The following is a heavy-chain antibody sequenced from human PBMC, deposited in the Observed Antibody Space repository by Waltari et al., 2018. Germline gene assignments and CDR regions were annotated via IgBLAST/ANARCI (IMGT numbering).Heavy chain of an antibody. CDR3: ARDLTWVAAFDL. V-gene: IGHV3-11*04. CDR1: GFSFTDYY. J-gene: IGHJ3*01. CDR2: ISNSGTTI. Sequence: QVHLVESGGGLVKPGGSLRLTCAASGFSFTDYYMNWIRQAPGKVLEWVSYISNSGTTIYYSDSVKGRFTISRDNAKNSLYLQMNSLSAEDTAVYYCARDLTWVAAFDLWGQGTMVTVSS. D-gene: IGHD2-15*01.